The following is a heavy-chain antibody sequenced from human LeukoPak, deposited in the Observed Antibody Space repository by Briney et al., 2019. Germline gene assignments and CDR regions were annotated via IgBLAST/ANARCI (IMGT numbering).Heavy chain of an antibody. J-gene: IGHJ6*03. D-gene: IGHD2-2*02. V-gene: IGHV1-69*13. CDR3: ARGTVVPAAIKGHYYYYYMDV. CDR2: IIPIFGTA. Sequence: ASVKVSCKASGGTFSSYAISWVRQAPGQGLEWMGGIIPIFGTANYAQKFQGRVTITADESTSTAYMELSSLRSEDTAVYYCARGTVVPAAIKGHYYYYYMDVWGKGTTVTVSS. CDR1: GGTFSSYA.